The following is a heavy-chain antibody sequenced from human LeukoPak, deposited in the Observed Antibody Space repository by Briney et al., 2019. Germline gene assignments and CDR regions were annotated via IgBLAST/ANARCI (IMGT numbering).Heavy chain of an antibody. D-gene: IGHD6-19*01. Sequence: GGSLRLSCAASGFTFSSYTTHWVRQAPGKGLEWVAFISYDGSNKYYADSVKGRFTISRDNSKNTLYLQMNSLRAEDTAVYYCARVRQWLDRDAFDIWGQGTMVTVSS. CDR2: ISYDGSNK. J-gene: IGHJ3*02. CDR1: GFTFSSYT. V-gene: IGHV3-30*04. CDR3: ARVRQWLDRDAFDI.